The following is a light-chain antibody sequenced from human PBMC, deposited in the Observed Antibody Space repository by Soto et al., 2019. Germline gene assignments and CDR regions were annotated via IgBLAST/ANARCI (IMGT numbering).Light chain of an antibody. Sequence: AIRMTQSPSSLSASTGDRVTITCRASQGISSYLAWYQQKPWKAPKLLIYAASTLQSGVPSRFSGSGSGTDFTLTISCLQSEDVTTYYCQQYYSYPWTFGQGNKVEIK. J-gene: IGKJ1*01. CDR2: AAS. CDR3: QQYYSYPWT. CDR1: QGISSY. V-gene: IGKV1-8*01.